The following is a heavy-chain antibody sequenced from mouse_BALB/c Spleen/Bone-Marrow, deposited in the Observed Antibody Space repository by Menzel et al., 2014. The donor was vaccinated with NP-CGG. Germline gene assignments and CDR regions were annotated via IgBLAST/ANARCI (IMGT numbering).Heavy chain of an antibody. CDR1: GYAFTNYL. D-gene: IGHD2-2*01. CDR3: ARGGHGSY. Sequence: VQLQQSGAELVRPGTSVKVSCKASGYAFTNYLIEWVKQRPGQGLEWIGVINPGSGGTNYNEKFKGKATLTADNSSNTAYMHLSSLTSDDSEVYFCARGGHGSYWGQGTTLTVSS. CDR2: INPGSGGT. J-gene: IGHJ2*01. V-gene: IGHV1-54*03.